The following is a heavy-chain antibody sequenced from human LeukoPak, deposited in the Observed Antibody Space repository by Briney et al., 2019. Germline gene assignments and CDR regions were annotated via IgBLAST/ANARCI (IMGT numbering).Heavy chain of an antibody. CDR2: IYYSGST. J-gene: IGHJ5*02. D-gene: IGHD3-22*01. Sequence: SETLSPTCTVSGGSISNSGYYWSWIRQHPGKGLEWIGYIYYSGSTSYNPSLKSRVTISVDTSKNQFSLKLSSVTAADTAVYYCAREADYYDSSGYIGFDPWGQGTLVTVSS. V-gene: IGHV4-31*03. CDR3: AREADYYDSSGYIGFDP. CDR1: GGSISNSGYY.